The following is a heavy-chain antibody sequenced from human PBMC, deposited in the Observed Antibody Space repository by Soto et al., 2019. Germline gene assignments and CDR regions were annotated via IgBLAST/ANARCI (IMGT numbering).Heavy chain of an antibody. CDR2: IYHSGST. CDR1: GYSISSGYY. D-gene: IGHD1-1*01. J-gene: IGHJ4*02. V-gene: IGHV4-38-2*01. CDR3: ARVAGTTTYFDY. Sequence: SETLSLTCAVSGYSISSGYYWGWIRQPPGKGLEWIGSIYHSGSTYYNPSLKSRVTISVDTSKNQFSLKLSSVTAADTAVYYCARVAGTTTYFDYWGQGTLVTV.